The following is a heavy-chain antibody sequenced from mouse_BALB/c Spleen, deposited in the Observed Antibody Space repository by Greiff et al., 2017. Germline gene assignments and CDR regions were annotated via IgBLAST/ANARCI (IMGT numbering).Heavy chain of an antibody. V-gene: IGHV3-2*02. CDR2: ISYSGST. CDR1: GYSITSDYA. Sequence: VQLKESGPGLVKPSQSLSLTCTVTGYSITSDYAWNWIRQFPGNKLEWMGYISYSGSTSYNPSLKSRISITRDTSKNQFFLQLNSVTTEDTATYYCARFYYYGSSPYWYFDVWGAGTTVTVSS. J-gene: IGHJ1*01. D-gene: IGHD1-1*01. CDR3: ARFYYYGSSPYWYFDV.